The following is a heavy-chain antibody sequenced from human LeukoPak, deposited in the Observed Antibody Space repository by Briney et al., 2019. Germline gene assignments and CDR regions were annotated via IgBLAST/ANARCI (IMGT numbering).Heavy chain of an antibody. D-gene: IGHD1-26*01. CDR1: GFTFTSYG. V-gene: IGHV3-23*01. Sequence: GGSLRLSCAASGFTFTSYGMSWVRQAPGKGLEWVSGISGSGGNTYYADSVKGRFTISRDNAKNSLYLQMNSLRAEDTAVYYCARVSYSGSSVWGKGTTVTISS. CDR3: ARVSYSGSSV. CDR2: ISGSGGNT. J-gene: IGHJ6*04.